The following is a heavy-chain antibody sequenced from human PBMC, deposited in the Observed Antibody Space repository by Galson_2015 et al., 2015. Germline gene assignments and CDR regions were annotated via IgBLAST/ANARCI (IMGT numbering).Heavy chain of an antibody. CDR1: GFSFKSSG. D-gene: IGHD6-13*01. J-gene: IGHJ6*02. Sequence: SLRLSCAASGFSFKSSGMHWVRQAPGKGLEWVAIIWYDGSNKYYADSLKGRFTISGDNSKNTLYLEMNGLRAEDTAVYYCARVVQQLAYGMDVWGPGTQATVSS. CDR2: IWYDGSNK. V-gene: IGHV3-33*01. CDR3: ARVVQQLAYGMDV.